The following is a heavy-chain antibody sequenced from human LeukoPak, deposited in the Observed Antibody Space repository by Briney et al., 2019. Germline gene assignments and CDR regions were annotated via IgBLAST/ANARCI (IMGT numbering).Heavy chain of an antibody. V-gene: IGHV4-34*01. D-gene: IGHD6-6*01. CDR2: INHSGST. J-gene: IGHJ3*02. CDR3: ARHRTGIAARYAFDI. CDR1: GGSFSGYY. Sequence: PSETLSLTCAVYGGSFSGYYWSWLRQPPGKGLEWIGEINHSGSTNYNPSLKSRVTISVDTSKNQFSLKLSSVTAADTAVYYCARHRTGIAARYAFDIWGQGTMVTVSS.